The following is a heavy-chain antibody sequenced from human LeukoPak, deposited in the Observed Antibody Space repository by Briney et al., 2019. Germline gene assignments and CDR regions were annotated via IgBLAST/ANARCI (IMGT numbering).Heavy chain of an antibody. J-gene: IGHJ6*02. CDR3: ARLPGIPYYYYGMDV. CDR1: GGTFSSYA. D-gene: IGHD1-14*01. CDR2: ITPIFGTA. Sequence: GASVKVSCKASGGTFSSYAISWVRQAPGQGLEWMGGITPIFGTANYAQKFQGRVTITADESTSTAYMELSSLRSEDTAVYYCARLPGIPYYYYGMDVWGQGTTVTVSS. V-gene: IGHV1-69*13.